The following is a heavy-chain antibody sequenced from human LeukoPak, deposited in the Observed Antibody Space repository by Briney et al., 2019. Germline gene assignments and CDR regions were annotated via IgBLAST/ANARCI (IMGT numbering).Heavy chain of an antibody. CDR1: GYSIRNGYF. D-gene: IGHD6-13*01. Sequence: SETLSLTCTVSGYSIRNGYFWGWVRQSPGKGLEWIGNIHQSGSTSYNPSLQSRVTISVDTSKNQFSLKLSSVTAADTAVYYCARADSSSWYGSWFDPWGQGTLVTVSS. V-gene: IGHV4-38-2*02. CDR3: ARADSSSWYGSWFDP. CDR2: IHQSGST. J-gene: IGHJ5*02.